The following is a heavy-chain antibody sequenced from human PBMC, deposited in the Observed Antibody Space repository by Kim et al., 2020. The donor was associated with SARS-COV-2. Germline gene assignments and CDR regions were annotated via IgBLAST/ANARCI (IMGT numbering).Heavy chain of an antibody. D-gene: IGHD2-15*01. CDR3: AKAPYATLGYCSGGSCYGGMDV. J-gene: IGHJ6*04. CDR2: ISGSGGST. Sequence: GGSLRLSCAASGFTFSSYAMSWVRQAPGKGLEWVSAISGSGGSTYYADSVKGRFTISRDNSKNTLYLQMNSLRAEDTAVYYCAKAPYATLGYCSGGSCYGGMDVWGKGTTVTVSS. V-gene: IGHV3-23*01. CDR1: GFTFSSYA.